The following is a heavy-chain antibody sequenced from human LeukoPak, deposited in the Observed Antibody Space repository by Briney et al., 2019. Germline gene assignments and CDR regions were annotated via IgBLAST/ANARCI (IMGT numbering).Heavy chain of an antibody. CDR1: GFTFSSYA. D-gene: IGHD3-3*01. J-gene: IGHJ4*02. Sequence: KPGGSLRLSCAASGFTFSSYAMSWVRQAPGKGLEWVSSISSNNYSIYYADSVKGRFTISRDNAKNSLYLQMNSLRAEDTAVYYCARVVSTIFGVVIYYFDYWGQGTLVTVSS. V-gene: IGHV3-21*01. CDR2: ISSNNYSI. CDR3: ARVVSTIFGVVIYYFDY.